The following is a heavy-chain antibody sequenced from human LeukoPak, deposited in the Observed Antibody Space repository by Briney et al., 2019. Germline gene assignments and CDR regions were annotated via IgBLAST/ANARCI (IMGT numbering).Heavy chain of an antibody. CDR3: ATRRVGATKAAFDI. CDR2: ISSSSSTI. CDR1: GFTLNTYS. V-gene: IGHV3-48*04. D-gene: IGHD1-26*01. J-gene: IGHJ3*02. Sequence: GGSLRLSCAASGFTLNTYSMNWVRQAPGKGLEWVSYISSSSSTIYYADSVEGRFTISRDNAKNSLYLQMNSLRAEDTAMYYCATRRVGATKAAFDIWGQGTMVTVSS.